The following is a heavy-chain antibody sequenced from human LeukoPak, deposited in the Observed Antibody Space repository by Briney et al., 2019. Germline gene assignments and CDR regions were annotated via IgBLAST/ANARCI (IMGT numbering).Heavy chain of an antibody. V-gene: IGHV4-59*08. J-gene: IGHJ6*03. CDR1: GGSISSYY. CDR3: ARLTPDIVVVPASYYYMDV. Sequence: SETLSLTCTVSGGSISSYYWSWIRQPPGKGLEWIGYIYYSGSTNYNPSLKSRVTISVDTSKNQFSLKLSSVTAADTAVYYCARLTPDIVVVPASYYYMDVWGKGTTVTVSS. CDR2: IYYSGST. D-gene: IGHD2-2*01.